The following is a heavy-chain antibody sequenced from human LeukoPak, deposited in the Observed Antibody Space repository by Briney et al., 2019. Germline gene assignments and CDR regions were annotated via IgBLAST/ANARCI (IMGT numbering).Heavy chain of an antibody. J-gene: IGHJ4*02. V-gene: IGHV3-11*01. Sequence: PGGSLRLSCAASGFTFNNYYMSWTRQAPGKGLEWISYISSTVSTTYYADSVKGRFTISRDNAKNSLYLQMNSLRAEDTAVYYCAREGGYYHLDYWGQGTLVTVSS. CDR3: AREGGYYHLDY. D-gene: IGHD3-22*01. CDR1: GFTFNNYY. CDR2: ISSTVSTT.